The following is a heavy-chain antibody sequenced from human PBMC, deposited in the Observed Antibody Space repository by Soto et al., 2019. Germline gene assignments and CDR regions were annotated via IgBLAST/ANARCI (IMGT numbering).Heavy chain of an antibody. V-gene: IGHV1-2*02. D-gene: IGHD3-10*01. CDR1: GNSQSIYF. Sequence: XSVKGSCKAFGNSQSIYFVRWRRQARGQGLEWLGWINSFSGGTNYAHKFQGRVTMTRDTSTTTAFMELSGLRCDDTAVYFCARGGSYYAHWGQGTLVTVSS. CDR2: INSFSGGT. CDR3: ARGGSYYAH. J-gene: IGHJ4*02.